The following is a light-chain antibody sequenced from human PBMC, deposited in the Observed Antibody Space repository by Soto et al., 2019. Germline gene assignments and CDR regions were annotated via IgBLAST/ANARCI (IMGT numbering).Light chain of an antibody. CDR2: GAS. CDR3: QQYGSPHWYT. Sequence: EIVLTQSPGTLSLSPGERATLSCRASQSVSSSYLAWYQQKPGQAPRLLIYGASSRATGIPDRFSGSGSGTDFTLTISRLEPEDFAVYYCQQYGSPHWYTFGQGTKLEIK. J-gene: IGKJ2*01. CDR1: QSVSSSY. V-gene: IGKV3-20*01.